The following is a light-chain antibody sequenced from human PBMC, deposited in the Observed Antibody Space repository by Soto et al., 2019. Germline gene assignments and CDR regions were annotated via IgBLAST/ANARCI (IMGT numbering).Light chain of an antibody. CDR3: QQYYTYIT. V-gene: IGKV1-5*03. J-gene: IGKJ4*01. CDR1: QSISSW. CDR2: KAS. Sequence: DIQMTQSPSTLSASVGDRVTITCRASQSISSWLAWYQQKPGKAPDRLIYKASNLESGVPSRFSGSGSGTEFTLTISSLQPDDFATYYCQQYYTYITFGGGTKVEIK.